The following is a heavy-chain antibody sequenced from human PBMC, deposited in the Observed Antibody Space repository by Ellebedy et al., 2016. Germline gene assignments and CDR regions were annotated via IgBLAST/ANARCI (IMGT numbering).Heavy chain of an antibody. CDR3: ASRAMAVAGTDPPIDYYYGMDV. CDR2: ISRTGSYI. J-gene: IGHJ6*02. Sequence: GESLKISCAASGFTFSSYAMNWVRQVPGKGLEWVSSISRTGSYIYYADSVKGRFAISRDNARNLLSLQMNSLRTEDTAVYYCASRAMAVAGTDPPIDYYYGMDVWGQGTMVTVSS. V-gene: IGHV3-21*01. D-gene: IGHD6-19*01. CDR1: GFTFSSYA.